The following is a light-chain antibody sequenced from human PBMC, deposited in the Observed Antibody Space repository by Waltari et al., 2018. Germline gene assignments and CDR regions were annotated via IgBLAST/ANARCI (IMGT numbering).Light chain of an antibody. CDR3: CSYAGNYTLV. V-gene: IGLV2-11*01. CDR2: DVS. J-gene: IGLJ3*02. CDR1: SSDVGGYNY. Sequence: QSALTQPRSVSGSPGQSITISCTGTSSDVGGYNYVSWYQPHPGKAPKLIIYDVSKRPSGVPNRFSGSKSANTASLTISGLQAEDEADYYCCSYAGNYTLVFGGGTKLTVL.